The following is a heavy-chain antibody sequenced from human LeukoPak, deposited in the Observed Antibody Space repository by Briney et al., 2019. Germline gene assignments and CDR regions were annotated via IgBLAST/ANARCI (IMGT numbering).Heavy chain of an antibody. CDR3: ARGRPGSGSYAIDY. CDR2: MNPNSGNT. CDR1: GYTFTSYD. V-gene: IGHV1-8*01. J-gene: IGHJ4*02. D-gene: IGHD3-10*01. Sequence: ASVKVSCKASGYTFTSYDINWVRQATGQGLEWMGWMNPNSGNTGYAQKFQRRVTMTRNTSISTAYMELSSLRSEDTAVYYCARGRPGSGSYAIDYWGQGTLVTVSS.